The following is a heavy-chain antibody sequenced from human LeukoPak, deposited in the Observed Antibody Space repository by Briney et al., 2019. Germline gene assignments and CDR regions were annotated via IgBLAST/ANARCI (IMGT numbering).Heavy chain of an antibody. Sequence: ASVKVSCKASGYTFTSYAIHWVRQAPGQRLGWMGWINAGNGNTKYSQEFQGRVTITRDTSASTAYMELSSLKSEDMAVYYCARGPNSPATAYWYFDLWGRGTLVTVSS. CDR2: INAGNGNT. D-gene: IGHD4-17*01. J-gene: IGHJ2*01. CDR1: GYTFTSYA. V-gene: IGHV1-3*03. CDR3: ARGPNSPATAYWYFDL.